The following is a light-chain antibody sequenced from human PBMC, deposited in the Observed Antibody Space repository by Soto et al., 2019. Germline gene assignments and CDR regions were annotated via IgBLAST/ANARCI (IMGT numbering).Light chain of an antibody. V-gene: IGKV3-20*01. J-gene: IGKJ1*01. CDR2: GAS. CDR3: QHYDTSPRT. Sequence: EVMLTQSPGTLSLSPGERATLSCRASQSVSSNYLAWYQQKSGQAPRLLIYGASNRATGIPARFSGSGSGTAFARTIASLAPQHFAVYYYQHYDTSPRTFGRGTKVEFK. CDR1: QSVSSNY.